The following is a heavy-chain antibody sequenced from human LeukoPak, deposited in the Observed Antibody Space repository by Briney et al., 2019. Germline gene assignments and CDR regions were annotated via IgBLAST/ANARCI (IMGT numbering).Heavy chain of an antibody. Sequence: GGSLRLSCAASGFTFSSYGMHWVRQAPGKGLEWVAVIWYDGSNKYYADSVKGRFTISRDNSKNTLYLQMNSLRAEDTAAYYCAKDPYGTRYFDYWGQGTLVTVSS. CDR1: GFTFSSYG. V-gene: IGHV3-33*06. CDR3: AKDPYGTRYFDY. CDR2: IWYDGSNK. D-gene: IGHD2-2*01. J-gene: IGHJ4*02.